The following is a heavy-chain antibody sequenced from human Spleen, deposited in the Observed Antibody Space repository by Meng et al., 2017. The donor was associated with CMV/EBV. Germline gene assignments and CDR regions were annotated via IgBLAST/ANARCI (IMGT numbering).Heavy chain of an antibody. Sequence: GESLKISCAASGFTFSGFSMNWVRQAPGRGLEWISYISSGSTTIYYADSVKGRFTISRDNAKNSLYLQMNSLRGGDTALYYSVKDMESDIVLVAAPHYGLDVWGQGTTVTVSS. J-gene: IGHJ6*02. CDR3: VKDMESDIVLVAAPHYGLDV. V-gene: IGHV3-48*04. CDR1: GFTFSGFS. D-gene: IGHD2-2*01. CDR2: ISSGSTTI.